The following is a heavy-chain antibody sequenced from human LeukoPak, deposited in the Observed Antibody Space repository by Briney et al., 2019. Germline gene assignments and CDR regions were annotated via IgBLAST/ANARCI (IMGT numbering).Heavy chain of an antibody. CDR2: ISSSGSTI. CDR3: ARVSYDSWGYYFDY. Sequence: GGSLRLSCAASGFAFSDYYMSWIRQAPGKGLEWVSYISSSGSTIYYADSVKGRFTISRDNAKNSLYLQMNSLRAEDTAVYYCARVSYDSWGYYFDYWGQGTLVTVSS. V-gene: IGHV3-11*04. D-gene: IGHD3-22*01. J-gene: IGHJ4*02. CDR1: GFAFSDYY.